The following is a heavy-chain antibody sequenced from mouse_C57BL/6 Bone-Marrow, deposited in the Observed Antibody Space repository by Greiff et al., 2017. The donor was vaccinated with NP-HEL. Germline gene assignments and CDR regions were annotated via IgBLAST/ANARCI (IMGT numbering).Heavy chain of an antibody. CDR3: ASVSTMVKRVDY. CDR1: GYTFTSYW. J-gene: IGHJ3*01. CDR2: IDPSDSYT. Sequence: QVQLQQPGAELVRPGTSVKLSCKASGYTFTSYWLHWVKQRPGQGLEWIGVIDPSDSYTNYNQKFKGKATLTVDTSSSTAYMQLSSLTSEDAAVYYGASVSTMVKRVDYWGQGTLVTVSA. V-gene: IGHV1-59*01. D-gene: IGHD2-2*01.